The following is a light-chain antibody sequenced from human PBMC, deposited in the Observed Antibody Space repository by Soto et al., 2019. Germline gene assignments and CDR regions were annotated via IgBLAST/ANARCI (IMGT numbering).Light chain of an antibody. CDR1: QRMTNNV. CDR3: LQYGRSPFL. J-gene: IGKJ2*01. Sequence: EIVLTQSPDPLSLSPGERVTLSCRASQRMTNNVVAWFQQKPGLAPRLLIHGASTRASGVPDRFTGGGSGTDFVLTISRVEPDDFAVYYFLQYGRSPFLFGQGTKLQLK. V-gene: IGKV3-20*01. CDR2: GAS.